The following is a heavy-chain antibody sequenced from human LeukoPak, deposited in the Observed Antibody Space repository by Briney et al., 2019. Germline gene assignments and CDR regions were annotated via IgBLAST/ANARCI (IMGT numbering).Heavy chain of an antibody. CDR1: GGSISSGDYY. CDR3: AGGSWEATRIYAFDI. V-gene: IGHV4-30-4*08. D-gene: IGHD1-26*01. J-gene: IGHJ3*02. Sequence: SQTLSLTCTVSGGSISSGDYYWSWIRQPPGKGLEWIGYIYYSGSTYYNPSLKSRVTISVDTSKNQFSLKLSSVTAADTAVYYCAGGSWEATRIYAFDIWGQGTMVTVSS. CDR2: IYYSGST.